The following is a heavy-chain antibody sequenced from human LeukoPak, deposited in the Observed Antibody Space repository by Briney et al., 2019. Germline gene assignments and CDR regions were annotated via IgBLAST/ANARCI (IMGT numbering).Heavy chain of an antibody. V-gene: IGHV3-48*03. J-gene: IGHJ6*02. CDR1: GFTFSSYE. Sequence: GGSLRLSCAASGFTFSSYEMNWVRQAPGKGLEWVSYISSSCSTIYYADSVKGRFTISRDNAKNSLYLQMNSLRAEDTAVYYCASLDYYYYYGMDVWGQGTTVTVSS. CDR2: ISSSCSTI. CDR3: ASLDYYYYYGMDV.